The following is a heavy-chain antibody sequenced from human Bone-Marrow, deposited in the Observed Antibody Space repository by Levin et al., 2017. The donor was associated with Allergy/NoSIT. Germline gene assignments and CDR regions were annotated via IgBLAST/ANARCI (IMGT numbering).Heavy chain of an antibody. J-gene: IGHJ3*02. Sequence: PSETLSLTCIVSGGSIGRYYWSWIRQPPGKGLEWIGYIYSTGSTNYSPSLKSRVTISVDTPKNQFSLKLTSVTAADTAVYYCARHPTTVTTNDAFDIWGQGTMVTVSS. D-gene: IGHD4-17*01. CDR3: ARHPTTVTTNDAFDI. CDR2: IYSTGST. CDR1: GGSIGRYY. V-gene: IGHV4-59*08.